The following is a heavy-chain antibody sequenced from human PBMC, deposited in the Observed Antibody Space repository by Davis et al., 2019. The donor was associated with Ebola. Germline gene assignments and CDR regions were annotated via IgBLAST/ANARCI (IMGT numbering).Heavy chain of an antibody. CDR1: GFTFSDYY. J-gene: IGHJ6*02. Sequence: PGGSLRLSCAASGFTFSDYYMSWIRQAPGKGLEWVSYISGGGRTIYYADSVKGRFTISRDNSKNTLYLQMNSLRAEDTAVYYCAKDGTIFGVVNHYYYYGMDVWGQGTTVTVSS. CDR2: ISGGGRTI. CDR3: AKDGTIFGVVNHYYYYGMDV. V-gene: IGHV3-11*04. D-gene: IGHD3-3*01.